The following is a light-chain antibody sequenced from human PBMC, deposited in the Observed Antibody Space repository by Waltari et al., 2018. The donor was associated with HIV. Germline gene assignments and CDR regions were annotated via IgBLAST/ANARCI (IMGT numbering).Light chain of an antibody. J-gene: IGLJ1*01. Sequence: QSALTQPPSASGSPGQSVTISCTGTRSDRGAYNYVSWYQQHPDKAPKLMIYDVSKRPSVLPDRFSGSKSANTASLTVSGLQTEDEADYYCSSYAGSNTPYVVGTGTKVTVL. CDR2: DVS. V-gene: IGLV2-8*01. CDR1: RSDRGAYNY. CDR3: SSYAGSNTPYV.